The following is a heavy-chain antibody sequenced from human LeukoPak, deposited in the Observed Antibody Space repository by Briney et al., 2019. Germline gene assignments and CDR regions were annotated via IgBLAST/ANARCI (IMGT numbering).Heavy chain of an antibody. CDR1: GGTFSSYT. D-gene: IGHD1-26*01. V-gene: IGHV1-69*02. Sequence: SVKVSCKASGGTFSSYTISWVRQAPGQGLEWMGRIIPILGIANYAQKFQGRVTITADKSTSTAYMELSSLRSEDTAVYYCARVDLVGATLIDYWGQGTLVTVSS. CDR2: IIPILGIA. J-gene: IGHJ4*02. CDR3: ARVDLVGATLIDY.